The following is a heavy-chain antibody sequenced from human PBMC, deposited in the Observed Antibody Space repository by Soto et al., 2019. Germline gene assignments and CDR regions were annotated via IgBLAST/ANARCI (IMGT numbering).Heavy chain of an antibody. CDR2: ISYDGSNK. D-gene: IGHD6-13*01. V-gene: IGHV3-30-3*01. CDR3: ARAGYSSSWCFDY. J-gene: IGHJ4*02. Sequence: GGSLRLSCAASGFTFSSYAMHLVRQSPGKGLEWVAVISYDGSNKYYADSVKGRFTISRDNSKNTLYLQMNSLRAEDTAVYYCARAGYSSSWCFDYWGQGTLVTV. CDR1: GFTFSSYA.